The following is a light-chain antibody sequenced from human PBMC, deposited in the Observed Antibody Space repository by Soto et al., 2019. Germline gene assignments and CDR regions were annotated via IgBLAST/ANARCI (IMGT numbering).Light chain of an antibody. J-gene: IGLJ3*02. Sequence: QPVLTQPPSASGTPGQRVTISCSGSSSNIGSTFVYWFQQLPGTAPKLLIYRSNHRPSGVPDRFSGSKSGTSASLAISGLRSEDDADYYCASWDDSLRGWVFGGGTQLTVL. V-gene: IGLV1-47*01. CDR2: RSN. CDR3: ASWDDSLRGWV. CDR1: SSNIGSTF.